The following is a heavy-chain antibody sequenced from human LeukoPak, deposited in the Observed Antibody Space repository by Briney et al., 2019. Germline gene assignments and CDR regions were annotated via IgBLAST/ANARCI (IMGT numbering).Heavy chain of an antibody. CDR3: ASLEAYEYVWGSYRHPGRLDY. J-gene: IGHJ4*02. V-gene: IGHV4-34*01. CDR2: INHSGST. Sequence: SETLSLTCAVYGGSFSGYYWSWIRQPPGKGLGWIGEINHSGSTNYNPSLKSRVTISVDTSKNQFSLKLSSVTAADTAVYYCASLEAYEYVWGSYRHPGRLDYWGQGTLVTVSS. D-gene: IGHD3-16*02. CDR1: GGSFSGYY.